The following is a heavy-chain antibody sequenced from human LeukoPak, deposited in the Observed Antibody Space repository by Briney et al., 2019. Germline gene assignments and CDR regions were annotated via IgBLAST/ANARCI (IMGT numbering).Heavy chain of an antibody. V-gene: IGHV3-23*01. CDR3: AKSIAVAGEYFDY. J-gene: IGHJ4*02. Sequence: TGGSLRLSCAASGFTFSSYWMSWVRQAPGKGLEWVSAISGSGGSTYYADSVKGRFTISRDNSKNTLYLQMNSLRAEDTAVYYCAKSIAVAGEYFDYWGQGTLVTVSS. D-gene: IGHD6-19*01. CDR1: GFTFSSYW. CDR2: ISGSGGST.